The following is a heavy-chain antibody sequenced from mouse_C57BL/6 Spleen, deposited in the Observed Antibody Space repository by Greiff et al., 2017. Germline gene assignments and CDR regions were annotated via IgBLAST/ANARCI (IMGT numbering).Heavy chain of an antibody. CDR3: ARDRTYYGSPLDY. J-gene: IGHJ2*01. V-gene: IGHV5-4*01. D-gene: IGHD1-1*01. CDR1: GFTFSSYA. CDR2: ISDGGSYT. Sequence: DVMLVESGGGLVKPGGSLKLSCAASGFTFSSYAMSWVRQTPEKRLEWVATISDGGSYTYYPDNVKGRFTISRDNAKNNLYLQMSHLKSEDTAMYYCARDRTYYGSPLDYWGQGTTLTVSS.